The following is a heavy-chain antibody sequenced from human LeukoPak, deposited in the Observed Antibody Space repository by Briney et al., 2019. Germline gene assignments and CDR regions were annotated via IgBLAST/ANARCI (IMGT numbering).Heavy chain of an antibody. CDR2: IWSHGNTK. V-gene: IGHV3-33*01. Sequence: GTSLRLSCAASGFVFSTYGMHWVRQAPGKGLEWVAVIWSHGNTKKYADSVTGRFTISRDNSKNTLYLEMNTLRAEDTAMYYCVRDDDYDDHNSFDMWGQGTMVTVSS. CDR3: VRDDDYDDHNSFDM. D-gene: IGHD4-17*01. CDR1: GFVFSTYG. J-gene: IGHJ3*02.